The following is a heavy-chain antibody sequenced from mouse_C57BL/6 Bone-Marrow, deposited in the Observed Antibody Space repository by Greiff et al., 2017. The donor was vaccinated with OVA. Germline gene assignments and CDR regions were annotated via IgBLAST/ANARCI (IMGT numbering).Heavy chain of an antibody. J-gene: IGHJ4*01. D-gene: IGHD2-5*01. CDR1: GFSINSDCY. CDR2: TFYSGIT. V-gene: IGHV3-3*01. Sequence: EVQLKESGPSLVRPSQTLSLTCTVTGFSINSDCYWIWIRQFPGNKLEYIGYTFYSGITYYNPSLESRTYITRDTSKNQFSLKLSSVTTEDTATYYCARSYYSNYVYAMDYWGQGTSVTVSS. CDR3: ARSYYSNYVYAMDY.